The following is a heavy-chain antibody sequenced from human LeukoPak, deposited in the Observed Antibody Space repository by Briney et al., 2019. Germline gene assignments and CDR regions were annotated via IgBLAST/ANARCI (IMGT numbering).Heavy chain of an antibody. CDR1: GGSISSYY. CDR2: IYYSGST. J-gene: IGHJ4*02. Sequence: SETLSLTCTVSGGSISSYYWSWIRQPPGKGLEWIGYIYYSGSTNYNPSVKSRITISVDTSKNQFSLKLSSVTAADTAVYYCARSPQWELPYYFDYWGQGTLVTVSS. V-gene: IGHV4-59*01. D-gene: IGHD1-26*01. CDR3: ARSPQWELPYYFDY.